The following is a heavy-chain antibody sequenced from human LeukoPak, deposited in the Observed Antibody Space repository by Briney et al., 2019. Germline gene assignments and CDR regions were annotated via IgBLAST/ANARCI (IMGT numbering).Heavy chain of an antibody. J-gene: IGHJ5*02. Sequence: ASVKVSCKASGYTFTGYYMHWVRQAPGQGLEWMGWINPNSGGTNYAQKFQGRVTMTRDTPISTAYMELTRLRSDDTAVYYCARASGGSGCNWFDPWGQGTLVTVPS. CDR2: INPNSGGT. CDR1: GYTFTGYY. D-gene: IGHD3-3*01. V-gene: IGHV1-2*02. CDR3: ARASGGSGCNWFDP.